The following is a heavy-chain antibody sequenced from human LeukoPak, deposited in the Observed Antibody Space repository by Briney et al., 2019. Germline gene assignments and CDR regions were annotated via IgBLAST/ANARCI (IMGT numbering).Heavy chain of an antibody. CDR2: INHSGST. CDR1: GGSFSGYY. Sequence: PSETLSLTCAVYGGSFSGYYWSWIRQPPGKGLEWIGEINHSGSTNYNPSLKSRVTISVDTSKNQFSLRLSSVTAEDTAVYYCASRNSSGFDYWGQGTLVTVSS. J-gene: IGHJ4*02. V-gene: IGHV4-34*01. CDR3: ASRNSSGFDY. D-gene: IGHD6-19*01.